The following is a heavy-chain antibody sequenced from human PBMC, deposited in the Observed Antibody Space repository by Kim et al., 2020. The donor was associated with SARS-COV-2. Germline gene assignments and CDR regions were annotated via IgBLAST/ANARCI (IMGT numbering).Heavy chain of an antibody. Sequence: YYADSVKGRFTISRDNSKNTLYLQMNSLRAEDTAVYYCARDRGYSYVADYWGQGTLVTVSS. V-gene: IGHV3-33*01. CDR3: ARDRGYSYVADY. J-gene: IGHJ4*02. D-gene: IGHD5-18*01.